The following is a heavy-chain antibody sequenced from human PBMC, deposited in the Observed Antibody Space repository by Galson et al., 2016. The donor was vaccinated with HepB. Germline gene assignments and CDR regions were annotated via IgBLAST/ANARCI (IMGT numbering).Heavy chain of an antibody. J-gene: IGHJ4*02. CDR3: VKRIAVSATSTFYFDF. V-gene: IGHV3-23*01. D-gene: IGHD6-13*01. CDR2: ITASGANT. CDR1: GFTFSSYA. Sequence: SCAASGFTFSSYAMSWVRQAPGKGLEWVSVITASGANTYYADSVKGRFTISRDNSKNTLYLQMNSLRAEDTAVYYCVKRIAVSATSTFYFDFWGQGTLVTVSS.